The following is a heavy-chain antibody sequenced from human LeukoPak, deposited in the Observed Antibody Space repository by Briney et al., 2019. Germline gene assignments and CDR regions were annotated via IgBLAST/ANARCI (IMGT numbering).Heavy chain of an antibody. CDR1: GGSISSGGYS. CDR2: IYHSGST. V-gene: IGHV4-30-2*01. D-gene: IGHD2-15*01. Sequence: SETLSLTCAVSGGSISSGGYSWSWIRQPPGKGLEWIGYIYHSGSTYYNPSLKSRVTISVDRSKNQFSLKLSSVTAADTAVYYCASLYCSGGSCYPDYWGQGTLVTVSS. J-gene: IGHJ4*02. CDR3: ASLYCSGGSCYPDY.